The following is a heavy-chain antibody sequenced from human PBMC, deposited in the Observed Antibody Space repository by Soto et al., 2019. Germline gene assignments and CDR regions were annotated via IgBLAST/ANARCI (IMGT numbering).Heavy chain of an antibody. CDR1: GFTFSRYS. J-gene: IGHJ4*02. D-gene: IGHD5-12*01. V-gene: IGHV3-48*01. CDR3: ARGGPSGYDGAY. CDR2: ISSSSTTI. Sequence: EVQLVESGGDLVQPGGSLRLSCAASGFTFSRYSMNWVRQAPGKGLEWVSYISSSSTTIYYADSVKGRFTVSRDNAKNSLYLHINSLTAEDTAVYYCARGGPSGYDGAYLGQGTLVTVSS.